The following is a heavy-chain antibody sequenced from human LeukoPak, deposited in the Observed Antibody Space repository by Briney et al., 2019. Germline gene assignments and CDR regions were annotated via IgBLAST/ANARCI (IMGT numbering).Heavy chain of an antibody. D-gene: IGHD3-22*01. J-gene: IGHJ4*02. CDR3: ARVRYYYDSSGLPQY. Sequence: GGSLRLSCAASGFTFSSYWMHWVRQAPGKGLVWVSRINSDGSSTSYADSVKGRFTISRDNSKNTLYLQMNSLRAEDTAVYYCARVRYYYDSSGLPQYWGQGTLVTVSS. V-gene: IGHV3-74*01. CDR2: INSDGSST. CDR1: GFTFSSYW.